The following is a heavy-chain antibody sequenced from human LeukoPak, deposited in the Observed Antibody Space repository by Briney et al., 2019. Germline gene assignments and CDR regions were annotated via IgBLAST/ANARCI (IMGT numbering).Heavy chain of an antibody. CDR2: INPSGGST. V-gene: IGHV1-46*01. Sequence: ASVKVSFKGSGYTFTIYYMHWVRQAPGQGGERMGVINPSGGSTSYAQKFQGRVTMARDTSTSTVYMELSSLRSEDTAVYYCARDGGISSSWYGWHYWGQGTLVTVSS. CDR3: ARDGGISSSWYGWHY. J-gene: IGHJ4*02. CDR1: GYTFTIYY. D-gene: IGHD6-13*01.